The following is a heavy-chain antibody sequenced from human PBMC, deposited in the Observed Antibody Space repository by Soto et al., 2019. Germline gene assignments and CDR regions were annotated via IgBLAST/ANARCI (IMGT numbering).Heavy chain of an antibody. V-gene: IGHV3-15*01. D-gene: IGHD1-26*01. J-gene: IGHJ4*02. CDR1: GLKFSDAW. Sequence: EVVLVESGGDLVKPGGSLRLSCTVSGLKFSDAWMSWVRQVPGKGLEWVGRMKSIGSGGTRDYAAPVKGRFTISRDDSKNTVYLQMNSLKSEDSAMYYCCRCGTIIYYFTQWGQGTRVTVSS. CDR3: CRCGTIIYYFTQ. CDR2: MKSIGSGGTR.